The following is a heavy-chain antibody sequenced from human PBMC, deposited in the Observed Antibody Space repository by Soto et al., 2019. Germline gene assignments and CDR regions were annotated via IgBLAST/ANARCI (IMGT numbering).Heavy chain of an antibody. Sequence: ASVKVACKASGYTFTGYDMHWVRQAPGQGLEWMGWINPNSGGTNYAQKFQGWVTMTRDTSISTAYMELSRLRSDDTAVYYCARGSRDYYYYYMDVWGKGTTVTVSS. V-gene: IGHV1-2*04. CDR1: GYTFTGYD. J-gene: IGHJ6*03. CDR2: INPNSGGT. CDR3: ARGSRDYYYYYMDV.